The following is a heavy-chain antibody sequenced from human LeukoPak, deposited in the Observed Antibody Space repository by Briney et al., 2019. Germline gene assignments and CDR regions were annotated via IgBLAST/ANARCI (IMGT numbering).Heavy chain of an antibody. V-gene: IGHV4-34*01. CDR1: GGSFSGYY. J-gene: IGHJ3*02. D-gene: IGHD2-15*01. CDR2: INHRGST. CDR3: ARGPPTRPRIGGGWTRYTKAHAFDI. Sequence: SETLSLTCAVYGGSFSGYYWSWIRQPPGKGLEWIGEINHRGSTNYNPSLKSRVTISVDTSKNQFSLKLSSVTAADTAVYYCARGPPTRPRIGGGWTRYTKAHAFDIWGQGTMVTVSS.